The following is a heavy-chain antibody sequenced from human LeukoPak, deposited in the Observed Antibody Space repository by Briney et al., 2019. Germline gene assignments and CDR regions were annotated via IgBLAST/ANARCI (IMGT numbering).Heavy chain of an antibody. V-gene: IGHV1-2*02. D-gene: IGHD5-18*01. CDR2: INPNSGGT. J-gene: IGHJ5*02. CDR1: GYTFTGYY. CDR3: ARLTSYDQPAGWFDP. Sequence: GASVKVSCKASGYTFTGYYMHWVRQAPGQGLEWMGWINPNSGGTNYAQKFQGRVTMTRDTSISTAYMELRSLRSDDTAVYYCARLTSYDQPAGWFDPWGQGTLVTVSS.